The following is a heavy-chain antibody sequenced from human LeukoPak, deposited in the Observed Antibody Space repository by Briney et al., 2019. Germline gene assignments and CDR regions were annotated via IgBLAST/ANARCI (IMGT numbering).Heavy chain of an antibody. J-gene: IGHJ6*02. Sequence: GGSLRLSCAASGFTFSSYGMHWVRQAPGKGLEWVAFIRYDGSNKYYADSVKGRFTISRDNSKNTLYLQMNSLRAEDTAVYYCAKDHYGIAVAGTSHYGMDVWGQGTTVTVSS. CDR2: IRYDGSNK. CDR3: AKDHYGIAVAGTSHYGMDV. D-gene: IGHD6-19*01. V-gene: IGHV3-30*02. CDR1: GFTFSSYG.